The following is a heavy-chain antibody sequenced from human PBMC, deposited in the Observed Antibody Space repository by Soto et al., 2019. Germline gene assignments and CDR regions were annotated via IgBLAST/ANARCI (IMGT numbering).Heavy chain of an antibody. V-gene: IGHV5-51*01. D-gene: IGHD2-2*01. Sequence: PGESLKISCRGSGYSFTSYWIGWVRQMPGKGLEWMGIIYPGDSDTRYSPSFQGQVTISADKSISTAYLQWSSLKAPDTAMYYCARLAKNCSSTSCYLYYYYGMDVWGQGTTVTVSS. CDR2: IYPGDSDT. CDR1: GYSFTSYW. J-gene: IGHJ6*02. CDR3: ARLAKNCSSTSCYLYYYYGMDV.